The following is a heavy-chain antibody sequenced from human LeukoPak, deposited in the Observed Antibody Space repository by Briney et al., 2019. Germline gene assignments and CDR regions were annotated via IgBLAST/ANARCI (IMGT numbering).Heavy chain of an antibody. Sequence: ASVKVSCKASGYTFTSYYMHWVRQAPGQGLEWMGIINPSGGSTSYAQKFQGRVTMTRDTSTSTVYMELSSLRSEDTAVYYCARDPNDFWSGYYFFFPTGFDPWGQGTLVTVSS. CDR3: ARDPNDFWSGYYFFFPTGFDP. CDR1: GYTFTSYY. CDR2: INPSGGST. V-gene: IGHV1-46*01. J-gene: IGHJ5*02. D-gene: IGHD3-3*01.